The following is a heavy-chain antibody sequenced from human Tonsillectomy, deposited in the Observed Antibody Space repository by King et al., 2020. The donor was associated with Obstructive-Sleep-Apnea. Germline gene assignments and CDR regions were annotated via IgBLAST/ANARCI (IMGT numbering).Heavy chain of an antibody. CDR3: ARAGPNYYGSGSAFY. J-gene: IGHJ4*02. Sequence: QLQESGPGLVKPSETLSHTCTVSGGSISSSSYYWGWIRQPPGKGLEWIGSIYYSGSTYYNPSLKSRVTISVDTSKNQFSLKLSSVTAADTAVYYCARAGPNYYGSGSAFYWGQGTLVTVSS. D-gene: IGHD3-10*01. CDR2: IYYSGST. V-gene: IGHV4-39*01. CDR1: GGSISSSSYY.